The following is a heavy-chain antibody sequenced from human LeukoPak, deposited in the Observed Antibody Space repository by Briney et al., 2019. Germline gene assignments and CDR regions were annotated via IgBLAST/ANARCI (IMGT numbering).Heavy chain of an antibody. CDR3: ARPKGDYVLLSGMDV. CDR1: GFTFSSYA. CDR2: IPYDGSNK. J-gene: IGHJ6*02. V-gene: IGHV3-30-3*01. Sequence: GGSLRLSCAASGFTFSSYAMHWVRQAPGKGLEWVAVIPYDGSNKYYADSVKGRFTISRDHSKNTLYLQMNSLRAEDTAVYYCARPKGDYVLLSGMDVWGQGTTVTVSS. D-gene: IGHD4-17*01.